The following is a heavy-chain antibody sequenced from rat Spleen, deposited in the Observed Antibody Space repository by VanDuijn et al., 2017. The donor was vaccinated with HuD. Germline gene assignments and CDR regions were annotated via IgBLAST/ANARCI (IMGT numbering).Heavy chain of an antibody. D-gene: IGHD1-11*01. CDR3: GRRSGGIDY. V-gene: IGHV5-29*01. CDR1: GFTFSDYY. J-gene: IGHJ2*01. CDR2: ISSDGDTT. Sequence: EVQLVESDGGLVQPGRSLKLSCAASGFTFSDYYMAWVRQAPTKGLEWVATISSDGDTTYYRDSVKGRFTISRDNAKSTLYLQMDSLRSEDTATYYCGRRSGGIDYWGQGVMVTVSS.